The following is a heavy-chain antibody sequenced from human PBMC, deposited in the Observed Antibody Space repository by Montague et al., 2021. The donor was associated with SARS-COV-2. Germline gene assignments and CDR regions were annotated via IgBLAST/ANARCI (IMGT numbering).Heavy chain of an antibody. CDR3: ARVGVGTMVRGVIPAYYYYGMDV. CDR2: IYTSGST. V-gene: IGHV4-61*02. Sequence: TLSLTCTVSGGSISSGGYYWSWIRQPAGKGQEWIGRIYTSGSTNYNPSLKSRVTISVDTSKNQFSLRLSSVTAADTAVYYCARVGVGTMVRGVIPAYYYYGMDVWGQGTTVTVSS. J-gene: IGHJ6*02. D-gene: IGHD3-10*01. CDR1: GGSISSGGYY.